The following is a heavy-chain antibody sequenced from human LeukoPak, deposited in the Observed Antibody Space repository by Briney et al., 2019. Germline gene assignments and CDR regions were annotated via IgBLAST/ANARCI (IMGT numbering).Heavy chain of an antibody. CDR2: IKQDGSEK. D-gene: IGHD3-10*01. J-gene: IGHJ3*02. CDR3: VRDAAWFGELLDAFDI. CDR1: GFTFSSYW. V-gene: IGHV3-7*03. Sequence: GGSLRLSCAASGFTFSSYWMSWVRQAPGKGLEWVANIKQDGSEKYYVDSVKGRFTISRDNAKNSLYLQMNSLRAEDTAVYYCVRDAAWFGELLDAFDIWGQGTMVTVSS.